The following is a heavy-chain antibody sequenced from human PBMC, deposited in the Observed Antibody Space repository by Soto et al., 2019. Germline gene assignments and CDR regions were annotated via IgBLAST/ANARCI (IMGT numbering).Heavy chain of an antibody. CDR1: AFTFTNYD. J-gene: IGHJ4*02. CDR2: VGSAGDT. D-gene: IGHD5-18*01. Sequence: EVQLVESGGGLVQPGGSLRLSCAASAFTFTNYDMHWDRQATGKGLECVSAVGSAGDTYYPGSVKGRFSISRENAKNSLYLQMNSLRAEDTAVYYCARVGYSYGYDYWGQGTLVTVSS. CDR3: ARVGYSYGYDY. V-gene: IGHV3-13*01.